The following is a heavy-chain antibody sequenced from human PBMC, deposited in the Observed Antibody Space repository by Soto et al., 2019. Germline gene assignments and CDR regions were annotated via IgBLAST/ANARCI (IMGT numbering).Heavy chain of an antibody. CDR1: GFTFSSYA. D-gene: IGHD3-3*01. Sequence: PGGSLRLSCAASGFTFSSYAMHGVRQAPGKGLEWVAVISYDVSNKYYADSVKGRFTISRDNSKNTLYLQMNSLRAEDTAVYYCARGEGITIFGVAQGWCQGTLVTVS. CDR3: ARGEGITIFGVAQG. J-gene: IGHJ4*02. CDR2: ISYDVSNK. V-gene: IGHV3-30-3*01.